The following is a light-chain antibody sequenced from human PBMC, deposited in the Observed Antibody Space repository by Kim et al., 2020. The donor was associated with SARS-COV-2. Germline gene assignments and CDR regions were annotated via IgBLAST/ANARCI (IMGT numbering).Light chain of an antibody. CDR2: GAS. V-gene: IGKV3-20*01. CDR1: HSVINNY. J-gene: IGKJ4*01. Sequence: EIVLTQSPATLSLSPGERGTLSCRASHSVINNYLAWYQQKPGQAPRLLIYGASSRATGIPDRFSGSGSGTDFTLTINRLEPEDFAVYYCQQYYGSPLTFGGGTKVEI. CDR3: QQYYGSPLT.